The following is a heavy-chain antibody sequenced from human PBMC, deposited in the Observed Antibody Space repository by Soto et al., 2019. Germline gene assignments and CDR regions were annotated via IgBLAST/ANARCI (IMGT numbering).Heavy chain of an antibody. CDR2: INNSGST. Sequence: QVQLPQWGAGLLKPSETLSLTCAVYGGAFSCYYWTWIRQPQGTGLEWIGEINNSGSTNYNPSLNPRDTIPVDTSKNPVSLKLTSVTAADTSVYYCARDKIPCLFDYWGHGILVTVSS. CDR1: GGAFSCYY. J-gene: IGHJ4*01. V-gene: IGHV4-34*01. D-gene: IGHD2-21*01. CDR3: ARDKIPCLFDY.